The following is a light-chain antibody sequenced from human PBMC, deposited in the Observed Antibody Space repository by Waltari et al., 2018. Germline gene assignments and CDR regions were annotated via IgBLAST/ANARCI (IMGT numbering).Light chain of an antibody. V-gene: IGKV3-20*01. CDR2: DAS. Sequence: EIVLTQSPGTLSLSPGERATLSCRASQSVGKFLAWYQQKPGQAPRLLIYDASIRATGIPDRFSGSGSVTDFSLTISRLEPEEFALYYCQHYVRLPVSFGQGTKVGIK. J-gene: IGKJ1*01. CDR3: QHYVRLPVS. CDR1: QSVGKF.